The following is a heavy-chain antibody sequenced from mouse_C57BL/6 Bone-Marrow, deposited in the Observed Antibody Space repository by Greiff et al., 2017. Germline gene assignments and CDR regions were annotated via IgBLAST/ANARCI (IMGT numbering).Heavy chain of an antibody. J-gene: IGHJ4*01. D-gene: IGHD2-3*01. V-gene: IGHV7-3*01. CDR3: ARLGTTMDY. Sequence: EVKLVESGGGLVQPGGSLSLSCAASGFTFTDYYMSWVRQPPGKALEWLGFIRNKANGYTTEYSASVKGRFTFSRDNSQSILYLQMNALRAEDSATYYCARLGTTMDYWGQGTSVTVSS. CDR2: IRNKANGYTT. CDR1: GFTFTDYY.